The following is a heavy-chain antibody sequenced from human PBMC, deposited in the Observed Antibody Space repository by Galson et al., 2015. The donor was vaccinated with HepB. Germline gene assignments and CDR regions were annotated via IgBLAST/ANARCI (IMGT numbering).Heavy chain of an antibody. V-gene: IGHV3-7*01. Sequence: SLRLSCAASGFTFSTYWMSWVRQAPGKGLEWVANITQDGSEKYYVDSVKGRFTISRDNAKNSLYLQMNSLRAEETAVYYCAAHDSSGYYYYYYYMDVWGKGTTVTVSS. D-gene: IGHD3-22*01. CDR1: GFTFSTYW. J-gene: IGHJ6*03. CDR3: AAHDSSGYYYYYYYMDV. CDR2: ITQDGSEK.